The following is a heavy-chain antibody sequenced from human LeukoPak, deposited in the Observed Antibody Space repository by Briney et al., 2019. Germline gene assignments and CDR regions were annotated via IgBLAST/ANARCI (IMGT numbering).Heavy chain of an antibody. Sequence: SQTLSLTCTVSGGSISSGGYYWSWIRQHPGKGLEWIGYIYYSGSTYYNPSLKSRVTISVDTSKNQFSLKLSSVTAADTAVYYCARFDYDSSGYYYGYYWGQGTLVTVPS. CDR2: IYYSGST. CDR1: GGSISSGGYY. D-gene: IGHD3-22*01. V-gene: IGHV4-31*03. J-gene: IGHJ4*02. CDR3: ARFDYDSSGYYYGYY.